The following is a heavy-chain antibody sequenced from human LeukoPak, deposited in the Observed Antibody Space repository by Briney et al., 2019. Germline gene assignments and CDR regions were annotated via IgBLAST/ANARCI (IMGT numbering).Heavy chain of an antibody. D-gene: IGHD6-13*01. CDR1: GGSISSYY. CDR3: ARTGYSSSLYEEGWFEP. J-gene: IGHJ5*02. CDR2: ISTSSNT. Sequence: SETLSLTCTASGGSISSYYWSWIRQPAGKGLEWIWRISTSSNTNYYPSHNRRVTMSVDTSKNQLSLNLSSVTAADTTVYYCARTGYSSSLYEEGWFEPWGQGTLVTVSS. V-gene: IGHV4-4*07.